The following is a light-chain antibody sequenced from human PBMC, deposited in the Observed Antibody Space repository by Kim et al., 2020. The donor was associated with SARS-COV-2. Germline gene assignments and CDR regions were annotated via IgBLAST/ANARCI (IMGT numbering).Light chain of an antibody. Sequence: EIELTQSPGTLSLSPGERATLSCRASQIITKNNLAWYQQKPGQAPRFLIYAASRRATGITDRFSGSASGTDFTLTVSRLEPEDFAVYYCQQYGNSPLTFGGGTKVDIK. J-gene: IGKJ4*01. V-gene: IGKV3-20*01. CDR2: AAS. CDR3: QQYGNSPLT. CDR1: QIITKNN.